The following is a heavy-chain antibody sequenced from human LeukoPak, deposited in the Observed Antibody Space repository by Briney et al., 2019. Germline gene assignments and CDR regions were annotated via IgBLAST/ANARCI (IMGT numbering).Heavy chain of an antibody. D-gene: IGHD3-10*01. V-gene: IGHV3-23*01. CDR3: ARGGFRAYYCDS. CDR2: ISSSGGAT. Sequence: GGSLRLSCAASGFTFSSFAMSWVRQAPGKGLEWVSTISSSGGATYYADSVKGRFTISRDNSNNALYLQMNSPRAEDTAVYYCARGGFRAYYCDSWGQGTLVTVSS. CDR1: GFTFSSFA. J-gene: IGHJ4*02.